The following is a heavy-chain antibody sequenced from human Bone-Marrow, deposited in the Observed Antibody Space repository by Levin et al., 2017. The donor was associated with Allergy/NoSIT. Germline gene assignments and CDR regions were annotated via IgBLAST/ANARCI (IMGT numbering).Heavy chain of an antibody. D-gene: IGHD3-16*01. CDR2: ISGDGRTV. Sequence: GESLKISCSASGFNFPIYEMNWVRQAPGKGLEWVSYISGDGRTVYYADSVKGRFTMSRDNAKRSLYLQMNSLRAEDTALYYCASSSDHIWGTPDYWGQGTLVTVSS. J-gene: IGHJ4*02. CDR1: GFNFPIYE. CDR3: ASSSDHIWGTPDY. V-gene: IGHV3-48*03.